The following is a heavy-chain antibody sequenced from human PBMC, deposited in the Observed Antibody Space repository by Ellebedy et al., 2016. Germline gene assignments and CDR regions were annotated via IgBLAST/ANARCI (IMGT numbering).Heavy chain of an antibody. CDR3: GREEGSTGIDI. CDR2: INLNRGGT. CDR1: GYTFTAYH. J-gene: IGHJ3*02. Sequence: ASVKVSCKASGYTFTAYHMHWVRQAPGQGLEWMGRINLNRGGTAYGQKFQGRVLMTRDTSISTAYMELSSVTPDDTGVYYCGREEGSTGIDIWGLGTTVTVSS. V-gene: IGHV1-2*02.